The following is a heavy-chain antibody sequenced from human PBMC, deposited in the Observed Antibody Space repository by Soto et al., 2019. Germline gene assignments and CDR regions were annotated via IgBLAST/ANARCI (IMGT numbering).Heavy chain of an antibody. V-gene: IGHV6-1*01. Sequence: SQTLSLTCAISGDSVSSNSAAWNWIRQSPSRGLEWLGRTYYRSKWYNDHAVSVKSRITINPDTSKNQFSLQLNSVTPEDTAVYYCARVGLPAARRPYYYYYGMDVWGQGTTVTVSS. CDR3: ARVGLPAARRPYYYYYGMDV. D-gene: IGHD6-6*01. CDR2: TYYRSKWYN. CDR1: GDSVSSNSAA. J-gene: IGHJ6*02.